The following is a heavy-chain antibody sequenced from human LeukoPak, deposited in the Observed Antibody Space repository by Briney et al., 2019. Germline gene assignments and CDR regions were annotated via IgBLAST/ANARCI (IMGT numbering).Heavy chain of an antibody. CDR1: GGSFSGYY. Sequence: SETLSLTLAVHGGSFSGYYWSWVRQPPGKGLGWIGEINHSGSTNYNPSLKSRFTITVDTSKNPFSLKLSSVTAADTAVYYCARGSGTRSGGYWGQGTLVTVSS. V-gene: IGHV4-34*01. CDR3: ARGSGTRSGGY. J-gene: IGHJ4*02. D-gene: IGHD2-2*01. CDR2: INHSGST.